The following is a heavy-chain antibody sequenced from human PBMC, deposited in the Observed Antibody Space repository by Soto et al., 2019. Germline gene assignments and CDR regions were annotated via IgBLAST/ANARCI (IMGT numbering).Heavy chain of an antibody. D-gene: IGHD6-13*01. CDR3: AKVFTGYSSSWYKDSDYYYYYGMDV. J-gene: IGHJ6*02. Sequence: GGSLRLSCAASGFTFSSYAVSWVRQAPGKGLEWVSAISGSGGSTYYADSVKGRFTISRDNSKNTLYLQMNSLRAEDTAVYYCAKVFTGYSSSWYKDSDYYYYYGMDVWGQGTTVTVSS. CDR1: GFTFSSYA. V-gene: IGHV3-23*01. CDR2: ISGSGGST.